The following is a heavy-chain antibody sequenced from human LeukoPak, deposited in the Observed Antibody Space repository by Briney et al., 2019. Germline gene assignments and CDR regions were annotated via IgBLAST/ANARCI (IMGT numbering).Heavy chain of an antibody. Sequence: GESLRLSCAASGFTFSTYSMNWVRQAPGKGLEWVSYISGSSGTMYYADSVKGRFTISRDNAKNSLYLQMNSLRDEDTAVYYCARDPSSSDYVDYWGQGTLVTVSS. CDR3: ARDPSSSDYVDY. CDR2: ISGSSGTM. J-gene: IGHJ4*02. D-gene: IGHD6-19*01. CDR1: GFTFSTYS. V-gene: IGHV3-48*02.